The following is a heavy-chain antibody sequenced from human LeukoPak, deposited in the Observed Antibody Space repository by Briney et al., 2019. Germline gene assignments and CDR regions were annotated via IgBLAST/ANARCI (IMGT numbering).Heavy chain of an antibody. D-gene: IGHD1-26*01. CDR2: IRNKPNSYTT. Sequence: PGGSLRLACAASGFSFSDYYMEWVRQAPGKGLEWVGRIRNKPNSYTTEYAASVKGRFTISRDDSKNSLFLQMNSVEAEDTAVYYCARESTSGRVCDYWGQGTLVTVSS. J-gene: IGHJ4*02. CDR3: ARESTSGRVCDY. V-gene: IGHV3-72*01. CDR1: GFSFSDYY.